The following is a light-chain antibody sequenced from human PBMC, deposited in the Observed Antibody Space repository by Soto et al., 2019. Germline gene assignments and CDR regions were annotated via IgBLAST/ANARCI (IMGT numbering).Light chain of an antibody. V-gene: IGLV2-11*01. J-gene: IGLJ2*01. CDR3: CSYAGSYTLV. CDR2: DVS. Sequence: QSALTQPRSVSGSPGQSVTISCTGTSTDVGVYNYVSWYQQHPGKVPKLMIYDVSKRPSGVPDRFSGSKSGNTASLTISGLQAEDEADYYCCSYAGSYTLVFGGGTKVTVL. CDR1: STDVGVYNY.